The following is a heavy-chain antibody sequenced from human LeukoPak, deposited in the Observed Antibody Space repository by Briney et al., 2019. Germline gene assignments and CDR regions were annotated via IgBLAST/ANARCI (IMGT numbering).Heavy chain of an antibody. Sequence: GSLRLSCAASGFTFSSYWMSWVRQAPGKGLEWVANIKQDGSEKYYVDSVKGRFTISRDNAKNSLYLQMNSLRAEDTAVYYCARGHAPYYDFWSVLTPYYYYYYGMDVWGQGTTVTVSS. D-gene: IGHD3-3*01. J-gene: IGHJ6*02. CDR1: GFTFSSYW. CDR3: ARGHAPYYDFWSVLTPYYYYYYGMDV. CDR2: IKQDGSEK. V-gene: IGHV3-7*01.